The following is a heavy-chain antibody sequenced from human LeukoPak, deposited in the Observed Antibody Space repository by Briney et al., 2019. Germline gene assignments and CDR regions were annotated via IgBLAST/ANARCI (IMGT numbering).Heavy chain of an antibody. CDR3: ARDFSMVLDY. J-gene: IGHJ4*02. D-gene: IGHD3-10*01. CDR2: ISYDGSNK. Sequence: GGSLRLSCAASGFTFSSYAMHWVRQAPGKGLEGVAVISYDGSNKYYADSVKGRFTISRDNSKNTLYLQMNSLRAEDTAVYYCARDFSMVLDYWGQGTLVTVSS. V-gene: IGHV3-30-3*01. CDR1: GFTFSSYA.